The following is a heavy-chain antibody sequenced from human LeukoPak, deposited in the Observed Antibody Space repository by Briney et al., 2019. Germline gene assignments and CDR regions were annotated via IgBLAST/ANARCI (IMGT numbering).Heavy chain of an antibody. V-gene: IGHV4-59*01. Sequence: SETLSLTCTVSGGSISSYYWSWIRQPPGKGLEWMGYIYYSGSTNYNPSLKSRVTISVDTSKNQFSLKLSSVTAADTAVYYCARGHYYGSGSYYDPWGQGTLVTVSS. CDR3: ARGHYYGSGSYYDP. J-gene: IGHJ5*02. D-gene: IGHD3-10*01. CDR2: IYYSGST. CDR1: GGSISSYY.